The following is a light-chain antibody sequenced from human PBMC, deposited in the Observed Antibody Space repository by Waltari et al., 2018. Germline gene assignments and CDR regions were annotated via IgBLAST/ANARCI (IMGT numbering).Light chain of an antibody. CDR2: EVS. CDR1: SSDVGSYDV. Sequence: QSALTQPASVSGSPGQSITISCTGTSSDVGSYDVVSWYQQHPAKAPKLMIYEVSKRPSGVSNRFSGSKSGNTASLTLSGLQAEDEADYYCCSYAGSSTLVFGGGTKVTVL. CDR3: CSYAGSSTLV. J-gene: IGLJ3*02. V-gene: IGLV2-23*02.